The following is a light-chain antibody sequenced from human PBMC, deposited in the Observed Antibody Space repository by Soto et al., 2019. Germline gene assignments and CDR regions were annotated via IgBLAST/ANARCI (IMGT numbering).Light chain of an antibody. V-gene: IGKV1-39*01. J-gene: IGKJ1*01. Sequence: DLPMTQSPSSLSASVGDRVTITCRASQSISSYLNWYQQKPGKAPTLLIYAASSLQSGVPSRFSGSGSGTDYSLTISSLQPEDFANYYGQQYNSNSSWTFGQGTKVDI. CDR3: QQYNSNSSWT. CDR2: AAS. CDR1: QSISSY.